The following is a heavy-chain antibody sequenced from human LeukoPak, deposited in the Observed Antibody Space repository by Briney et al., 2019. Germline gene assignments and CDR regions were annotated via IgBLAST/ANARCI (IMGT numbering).Heavy chain of an antibody. Sequence: GGSLRLSCTASGLTFGDYAMSWFRQAPGKGLEWVGFIRSKAYGGTTEYAASVKGRFTISRDDSKSIAYLQMNSLKTEDTAVYYCTRDALLWFGEFDYWGQGTLVTVSS. CDR2: IRSKAYGGTT. CDR3: TRDALLWFGEFDY. J-gene: IGHJ4*02. CDR1: GLTFGDYA. V-gene: IGHV3-49*03. D-gene: IGHD3-10*01.